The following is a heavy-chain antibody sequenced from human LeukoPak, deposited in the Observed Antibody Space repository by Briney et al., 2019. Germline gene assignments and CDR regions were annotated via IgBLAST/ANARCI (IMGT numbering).Heavy chain of an antibody. J-gene: IGHJ4*02. V-gene: IGHV4-59*01. CDR1: GGSISSYY. CDR2: IYYSGST. CDR3: ARGYDILTGYLDY. Sequence: PSETLSLTCTVSGGSISSYYWSWIRQPPGKGLEWIGYIYYSGSTNYNPSLKSRVTISVDTSKNQFSLKLSSGTGADTAVYYCARGYDILTGYLDYWGQGTLVTVSS. D-gene: IGHD3-9*01.